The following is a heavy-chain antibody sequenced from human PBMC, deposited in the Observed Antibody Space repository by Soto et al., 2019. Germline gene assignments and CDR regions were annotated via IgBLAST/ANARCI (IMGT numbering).Heavy chain of an antibody. Sequence: QAQLVQSGAEVKKPGASVKVSCKASGYTFSSYGITWVRQAPGQGLEWMAWISGYNGNTNYAQNLQGRVTMTTGTSTTTADMELRSRRSDDTAVYYCAGDLLVVRGVYYYYGMDVWGQGSTVTVSS. V-gene: IGHV1-18*01. CDR2: ISGYNGNT. CDR1: GYTFSSYG. D-gene: IGHD3-10*01. CDR3: AGDLLVVRGVYYYYGMDV. J-gene: IGHJ6*02.